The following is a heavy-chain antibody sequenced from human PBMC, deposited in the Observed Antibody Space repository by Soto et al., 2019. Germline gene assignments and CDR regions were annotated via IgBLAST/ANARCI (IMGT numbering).Heavy chain of an antibody. Sequence: SVKVSCKASGGTFSSYAISWVRQAPGQGLEWMGGIIPIFGTANYAQKFQGRVTITADESTSTAYMELSSLRSEDTAVYYCARDRAPEVATMYYYYGMDVWGQGTTVTVSS. J-gene: IGHJ6*02. D-gene: IGHD5-12*01. CDR3: ARDRAPEVATMYYYYGMDV. CDR1: GGTFSSYA. V-gene: IGHV1-69*13. CDR2: IIPIFGTA.